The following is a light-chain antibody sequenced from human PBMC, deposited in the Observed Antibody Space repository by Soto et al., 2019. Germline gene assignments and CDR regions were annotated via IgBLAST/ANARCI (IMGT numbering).Light chain of an antibody. CDR1: QSVSSY. V-gene: IGKV3-11*01. Sequence: EIVLTQSPATLSLSPGERATLSCRASQSVSSYLAWYQQKPGQAPRLLVYDASNLATGIPARFSSSGSGTDINLTIRRLEPEELAVYYCQQRSNWPLTLGGGTKVEI. CDR3: QQRSNWPLT. CDR2: DAS. J-gene: IGKJ4*01.